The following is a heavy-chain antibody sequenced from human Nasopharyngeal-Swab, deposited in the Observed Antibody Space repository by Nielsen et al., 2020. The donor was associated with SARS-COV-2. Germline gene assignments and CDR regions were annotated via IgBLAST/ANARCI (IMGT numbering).Heavy chain of an antibody. V-gene: IGHV4-34*01. CDR2: INHSGST. D-gene: IGHD2-15*01. Sequence: SETLSLTCAVYGGSFSGYYWSWIRQPPGKGLEWIGEINHSGSTNYNPSLKSRGTMYIDTFSNQFPLKLTSVTAADTAVYYCARLIGYKTYYFDYWGPGTLVTVSS. J-gene: IGHJ4*02. CDR1: GGSFSGYY. CDR3: ARLIGYKTYYFDY.